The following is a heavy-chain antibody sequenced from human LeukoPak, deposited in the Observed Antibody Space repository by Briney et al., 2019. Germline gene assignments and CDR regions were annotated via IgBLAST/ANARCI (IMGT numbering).Heavy chain of an antibody. V-gene: IGHV4-34*01. CDR2: INNSGST. CDR3: ARGRAFFD. Sequence: SGTLSLTCAVYGGSFSGYYWNWIRQPPGKGLEWIGEINNSGSTNYNPSLKSRVTISRDTSKNQFSLKLSSVTAADTAVYYCARGRAFFDWGQGTLVTVSS. D-gene: IGHD3-3*02. J-gene: IGHJ4*02. CDR1: GGSFSGYY.